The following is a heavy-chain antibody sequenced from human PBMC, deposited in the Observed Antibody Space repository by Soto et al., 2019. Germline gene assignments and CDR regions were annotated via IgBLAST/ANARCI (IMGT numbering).Heavy chain of an antibody. CDR2: INSDGSST. V-gene: IGHV3-74*01. J-gene: IGHJ6*02. D-gene: IGHD5-18*01. CDR3: VRGYSYGSYPYYYYGMDV. Sequence: EVQLVESGGGLVQPGGYLRLSCAASGFTFSNFWMHWVRQAPGKGLVWVSRINSDGSSTNYAESVKGRSTISRDNAKNTLYLQMISLRAEDTAVYYCVRGYSYGSYPYYYYGMDVWGQGTTVTVSS. CDR1: GFTFSNFW.